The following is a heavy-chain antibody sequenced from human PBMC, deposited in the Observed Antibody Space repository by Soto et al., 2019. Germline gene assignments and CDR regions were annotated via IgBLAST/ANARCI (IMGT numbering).Heavy chain of an antibody. V-gene: IGHV3-23*01. J-gene: IGHJ3*01. CDR1: GFIFSNYA. CDR2: ITGGADQT. CDR3: SKVSSRTICEAFDF. Sequence: EVQLLESGGNLVQPGGSLRLSCAASGFIFSNYALSWVRQPPGKGLEWVSSITGGADQTYYADSVKGHFTISRDNSKNTLYLQMNSLRAEDTAIYYCSKVSSRTICEAFDFWGQGTVVTVSS. D-gene: IGHD2-2*01.